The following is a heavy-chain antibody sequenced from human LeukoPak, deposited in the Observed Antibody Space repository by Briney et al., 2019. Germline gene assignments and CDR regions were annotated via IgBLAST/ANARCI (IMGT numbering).Heavy chain of an antibody. D-gene: IGHD3-22*01. CDR2: ISGSGGST. CDR3: AREGRYSSGYHKSYGMDV. V-gene: IGHV3-23*01. J-gene: IGHJ6*02. CDR1: GFTFSSYA. Sequence: PGGSLRLSCAASGFTFSSYAMSWVRQAPGKGLEWVSAISGSGGSTYYADSVKGRFTISRDNSKNTLYLQMNSLRGEDTAVYYCAREGRYSSGYHKSYGMDVWGQGTTVTVS.